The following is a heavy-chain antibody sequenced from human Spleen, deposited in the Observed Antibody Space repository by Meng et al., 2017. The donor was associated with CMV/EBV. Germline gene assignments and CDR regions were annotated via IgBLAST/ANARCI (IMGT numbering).Heavy chain of an antibody. CDR1: GGTFSSDG. V-gene: IGHV1-46*01. J-gene: IGHJ4*02. CDR2: INPSGGFI. CDR3: ARVSEIFRGAYRYYFDS. Sequence: ASVKVSCKASGGTFSSDGLNWVRQAPGQGLEWRGMINPSGGFIGYAQKFQGRITVTWETSTSKVYMELSSLRSEETAVFYCARVSEIFRGAYRYYFDSWGQGTLVTVSS. D-gene: IGHD3-16*01.